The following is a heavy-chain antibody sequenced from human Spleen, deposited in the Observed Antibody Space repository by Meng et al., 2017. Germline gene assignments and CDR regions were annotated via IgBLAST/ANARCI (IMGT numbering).Heavy chain of an antibody. J-gene: IGHJ6*02. CDR2: INTNTGNP. V-gene: IGHV7-4-1*02. CDR1: GYTFTGYY. Sequence: VSVKASCKASGYTFTGYYMHWVRQAPGQGIEWMGWINTNTGNPTYAKGFAGRFVFSLDTSVSTSYLQISSLKAEDTAVYYCARTTYCGGDCYSWYYYGMDVWGQGTTVTVSS. D-gene: IGHD2-21*02. CDR3: ARTTYCGGDCYSWYYYGMDV.